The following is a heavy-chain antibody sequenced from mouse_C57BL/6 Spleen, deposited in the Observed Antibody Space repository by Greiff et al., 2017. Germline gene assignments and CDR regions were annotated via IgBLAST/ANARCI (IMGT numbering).Heavy chain of an antibody. D-gene: IGHD1-1*01. J-gene: IGHJ1*03. CDR1: GFTFSSYA. CDR2: ISSGGDYI. CDR3: TRDRYGSSYPWYFDV. Sequence: VQLKESGEGLVKPGGSLKLSCAASGFTFSSYAMSWVRQTPEKRLEWVAYISSGGDYIYYADTVKGRFTISRDNARNTLYLQMSSLKSEDTAMYYCTRDRYGSSYPWYFDVWGTGTTVTVSS. V-gene: IGHV5-9-1*02.